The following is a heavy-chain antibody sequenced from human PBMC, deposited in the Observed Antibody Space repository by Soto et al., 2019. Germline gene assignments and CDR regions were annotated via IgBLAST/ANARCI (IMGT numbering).Heavy chain of an antibody. CDR2: IIPIFGTA. D-gene: IGHD3-22*01. V-gene: IGHV1-69*13. CDR1: GHTLSGHS. J-gene: IGHJ4*02. CDR3: ARGGYYYDSNFDY. Sequence: SVKVSCKASGHTLSGHSMHWVRQAPGQGLEWMGGIIPIFGTANYAQKFQGRVTITADESTSTAYMELSSLRSEDTAVYYCARGGYYYDSNFDYWGQGTLVTVSS.